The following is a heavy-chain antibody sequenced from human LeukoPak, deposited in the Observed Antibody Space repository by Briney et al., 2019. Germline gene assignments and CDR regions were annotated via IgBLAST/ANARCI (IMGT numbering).Heavy chain of an antibody. V-gene: IGHV1-8*02. D-gene: IGHD1-26*01. J-gene: IGHJ4*02. CDR1: GYTFTSYY. Sequence: PRASVKVSCKASGYTFTSYYMHWVRQATGQGLEWMGWMNPNSGNTGYAQKFQGRVTMTRNTSISTAYMELSSLRSEDTAVYYCARGFRIVGATMPGYWGQGTLVTVSS. CDR3: ARGFRIVGATMPGY. CDR2: MNPNSGNT.